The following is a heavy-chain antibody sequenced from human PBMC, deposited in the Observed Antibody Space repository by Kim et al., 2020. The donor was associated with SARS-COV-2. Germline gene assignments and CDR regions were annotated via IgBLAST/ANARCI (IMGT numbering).Heavy chain of an antibody. CDR2: INHSGST. Sequence: SETLSLTCAVYGGSFSGYYWSWIRQPPGKGLEWIGEINHSGSTNYNPSLKSRVTISVDTSKNQFSLKLSSVTAADTAVYYCARAVYCSSTSCRDYWGQGTLVTVSS. J-gene: IGHJ4*02. CDR3: ARAVYCSSTSCRDY. V-gene: IGHV4-34*01. CDR1: GGSFSGYY. D-gene: IGHD2-2*01.